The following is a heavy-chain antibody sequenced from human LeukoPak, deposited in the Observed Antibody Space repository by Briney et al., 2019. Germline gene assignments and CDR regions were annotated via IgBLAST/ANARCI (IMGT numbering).Heavy chain of an antibody. CDR2: ISGSGGST. D-gene: IGHD3-22*01. CDR3: AKDGITMIVVVSVRGYFDY. Sequence: PGGSLRLSCAASGFTLSSYAMSWVRQAPGKGLEWVSAISGSGGSTYYADSVKGRFTISRDNSKNTLYLQMNSLRAEDTAVYYCAKDGITMIVVVSVRGYFDYWGQGTLVTVSS. J-gene: IGHJ4*02. CDR1: GFTLSSYA. V-gene: IGHV3-23*01.